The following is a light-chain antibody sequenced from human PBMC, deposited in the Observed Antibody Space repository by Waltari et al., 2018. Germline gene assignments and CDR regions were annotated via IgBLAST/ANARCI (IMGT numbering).Light chain of an antibody. CDR3: QKYGTLPAT. J-gene: IGKJ1*01. CDR2: DAS. Sequence: EIVLTQSPGTLSLSPGERATLSCRASQSVSRTLDWYQQKPGQAPRLLSYDASIRATGIPDRFSGSGSGTDFSLTISRLEPEDFAVYYCQKYGTLPATFGQGTKVEIK. CDR1: QSVSRT. V-gene: IGKV3-20*01.